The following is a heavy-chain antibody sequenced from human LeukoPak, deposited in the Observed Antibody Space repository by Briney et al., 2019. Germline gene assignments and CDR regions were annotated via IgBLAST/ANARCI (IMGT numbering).Heavy chain of an antibody. J-gene: IGHJ1*01. V-gene: IGHV1-2*02. Sequence: ASVKVSCKASGYAFTGYYMQWVREAPGQGLEWMVWINPNSGGTNYAQKFQGRVTMTRDTSISTAYMELSRLRSDDTAVYYCARVGYCSSTSCPPRKDFQHWGQGTLVTVSS. CDR3: ARVGYCSSTSCPPRKDFQH. CDR2: INPNSGGT. CDR1: GYAFTGYY. D-gene: IGHD2-2*01.